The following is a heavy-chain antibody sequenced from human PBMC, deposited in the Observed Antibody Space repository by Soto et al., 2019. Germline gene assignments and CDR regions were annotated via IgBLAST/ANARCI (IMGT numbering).Heavy chain of an antibody. V-gene: IGHV3-23*01. CDR1: GFTFSSYA. CDR2: ISGSGGST. CDR3: AKVSLRSLDYGMDV. D-gene: IGHD3-16*02. J-gene: IGHJ6*02. Sequence: GGSLRLSCAASGFTFSSYAMSWVRQAPGKGLEWVSAISGSGGSTYYADSVKGRFTISRDNSKNTLYLQMNSLRAEDTAVYYCAKVSLRSLDYGMDVWGQGTTVTVSS.